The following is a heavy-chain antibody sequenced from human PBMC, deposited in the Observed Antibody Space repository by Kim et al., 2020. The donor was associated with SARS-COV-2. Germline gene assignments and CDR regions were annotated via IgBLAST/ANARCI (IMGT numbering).Heavy chain of an antibody. J-gene: IGHJ6*02. Sequence: GGSLRLSCTASGLNFDNSAMSGVRQTPGKGLEWGAFFSFDERKTGNAGPGKGRFTNPRNNSRSTLCLERNGLRVEDTALYYCARGNYYESMTLSYYYNGKDVWGQGTTFTVSS. CDR2: FSFDERKT. CDR1: GLNFDNSA. CDR3: ARGNYYESMTLSYYYNGKDV. D-gene: IGHD3-22*01. V-gene: IGHV3-30*03.